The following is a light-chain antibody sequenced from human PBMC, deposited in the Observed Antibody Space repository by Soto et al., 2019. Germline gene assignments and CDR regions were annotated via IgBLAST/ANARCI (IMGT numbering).Light chain of an antibody. CDR1: QSILYSSNNQNC. V-gene: IGKV4-1*01. CDR3: QQYCATPWT. CDR2: WAS. Sequence: DIVMTQSPDSLAVSLGGRATINCESSQSILYSSNNQNCLAWYQQKPGQPTKLLIYWASTRESGVPARFSGSGSVTDFTLTISSLQAEDVAVYYCQQYCATPWTFGQGTNVEIK. J-gene: IGKJ1*01.